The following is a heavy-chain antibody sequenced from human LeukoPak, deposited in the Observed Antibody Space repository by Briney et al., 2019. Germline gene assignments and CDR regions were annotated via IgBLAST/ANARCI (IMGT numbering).Heavy chain of an antibody. J-gene: IGHJ4*02. Sequence: ASVKVSCKASGYTFTSYYMHWVRQAPGQGLEWMGIINPSGGSTSYAQKFQGRVSMTRNMSTRTVYMEVSSLRSEDTAVYYCARESTTLRFLEWLANWGQGTLVTVSS. D-gene: IGHD3-3*01. CDR3: ARESTTLRFLEWLAN. CDR1: GYTFTSYY. V-gene: IGHV1-46*01. CDR2: INPSGGST.